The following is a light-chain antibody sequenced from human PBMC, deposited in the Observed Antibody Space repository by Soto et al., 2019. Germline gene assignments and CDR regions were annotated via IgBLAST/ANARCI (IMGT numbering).Light chain of an antibody. V-gene: IGLV3-16*01. CDR2: KDS. Sequence: SYELTQPPSVSVSLGQMARITCSGEALPKKYAYWYQQKPGQFPVLVIYKDSERPSGIPERFSGSSSGTIVTLTISGVQAEDEADYYCLSADSSGAHVFGSGTQLTVL. J-gene: IGLJ6*01. CDR3: LSADSSGAHV. CDR1: ALPKKY.